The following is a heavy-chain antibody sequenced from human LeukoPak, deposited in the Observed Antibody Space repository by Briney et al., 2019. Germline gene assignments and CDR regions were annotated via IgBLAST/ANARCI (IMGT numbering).Heavy chain of an antibody. CDR2: IYSSGST. V-gene: IGHV4-59*08. CDR1: GGSISCYY. J-gene: IGHJ4*02. D-gene: IGHD3-22*01. CDR3: ARHAGSGYYYDFDY. Sequence: SETLSLTCTVAGGSISCYYWSWIRHPPWKGLEWFGYIYSSGSTNYNPSLKSRVTISVDTSKNQFSLKLSSVTAADTAVYYCARHAGSGYYYDFDYWGQGTLVTVSS.